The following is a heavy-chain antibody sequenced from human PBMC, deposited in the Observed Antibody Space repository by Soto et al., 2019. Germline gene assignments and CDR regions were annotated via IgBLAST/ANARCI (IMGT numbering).Heavy chain of an antibody. Sequence: QVQLVQSGAEVRQPASSVKVSCKTSGATFRSYAITWVRQAPGQGLEWMGGIVPTVDTSTYAQKFQGRVTITADKFTNTVYIELSSLRSDDTAVFYCVRVAMIPGYPDNWGQGTLVTVSS. D-gene: IGHD5-12*01. J-gene: IGHJ4*02. V-gene: IGHV1-69*14. CDR1: GATFRSYA. CDR2: IVPTVDTS. CDR3: VRVAMIPGYPDN.